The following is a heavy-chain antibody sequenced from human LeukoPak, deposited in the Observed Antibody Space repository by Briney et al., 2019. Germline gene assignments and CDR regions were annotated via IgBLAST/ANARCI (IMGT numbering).Heavy chain of an antibody. D-gene: IGHD2-2*01. Sequence: AASVKVSCKASGYTFTSYGISWVRPAPGQGLEWMGWISAYNGNTNYAQKLQGRVTMTTDTSTSTAYMELRSLRSDDTAVYYCARDRGTRVVVGAFDIWGQGTMVTVSS. CDR2: ISAYNGNT. CDR1: GYTFTSYG. V-gene: IGHV1-18*01. J-gene: IGHJ3*02. CDR3: ARDRGTRVVVGAFDI.